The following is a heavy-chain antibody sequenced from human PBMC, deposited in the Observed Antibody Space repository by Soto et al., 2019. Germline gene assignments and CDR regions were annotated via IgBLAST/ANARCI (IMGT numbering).Heavy chain of an antibody. Sequence: PSETLSLTCAVSGGSISSNDWWTWVRQPPGKGLEWIAEVFHIGRANYNPSLKSRVTISVDKSKNQFSLELSSVTAADTAVYYCARHYGQEVFDYWGQGTLVTVSS. CDR2: VFHIGRA. V-gene: IGHV4-4*02. D-gene: IGHD3-16*01. J-gene: IGHJ4*02. CDR1: GGSISSNDW. CDR3: ARHYGQEVFDY.